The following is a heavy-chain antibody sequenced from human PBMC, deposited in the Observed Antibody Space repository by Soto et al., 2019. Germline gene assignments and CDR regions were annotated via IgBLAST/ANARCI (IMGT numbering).Heavy chain of an antibody. CDR1: GYSFTSYW. J-gene: IGHJ4*02. D-gene: IGHD3-22*01. V-gene: IGHV5-51*01. Sequence: GESLKISCKGSGYSFTSYWIGWVRQMPGKGLEWMGIIYPGDSDTRYSPSFQGQVTISADKSISTAYLQWSSLRAEDTAVYYCAKGYYYDSSGYSVAFDYWGQGTLVTVSS. CDR2: IYPGDSDT. CDR3: AKGYYYDSSGYSVAFDY.